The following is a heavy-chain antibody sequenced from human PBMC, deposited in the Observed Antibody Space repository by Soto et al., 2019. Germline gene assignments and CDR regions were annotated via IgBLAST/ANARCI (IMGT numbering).Heavy chain of an antibody. D-gene: IGHD6-19*01. CDR1: GFTFSSYA. CDR3: AKGIAVAGMPHYYYYGMDV. CDR2: ISGSGGST. V-gene: IGHV3-23*01. Sequence: SLRLSCAASGFTFSSYAMSWVRQAPGKGLEWVSAISGSGGSTYYADSVKGRFTISRDNSKNTLYLQMNSLRAEDTAVYYCAKGIAVAGMPHYYYYGMDVWGQGTTVTVSS. J-gene: IGHJ6*02.